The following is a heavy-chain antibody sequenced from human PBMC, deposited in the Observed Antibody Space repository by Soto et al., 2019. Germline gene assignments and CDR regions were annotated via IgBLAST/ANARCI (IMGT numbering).Heavy chain of an antibody. CDR3: ARESDH. CDR2: ISGSGGGT. J-gene: IGHJ4*02. CDR1: GFTFSSDA. Sequence: EGSLRLSCAASGFTFSSDAMSWVRQAPGKGLEWVSTISGSGGGTYYADSMKGRFTISRDNSKNTLYLQMYSLRVEDTAVYYCARESDHWGQGTLFTVSS. V-gene: IGHV3-23*01.